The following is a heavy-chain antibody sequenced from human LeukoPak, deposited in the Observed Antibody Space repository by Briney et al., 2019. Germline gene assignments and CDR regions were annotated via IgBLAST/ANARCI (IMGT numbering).Heavy chain of an antibody. J-gene: IGHJ4*02. Sequence: PSETLSLTCTVSGGSISSSSYYWGWIRQPPGKGLEWIGNIYYSGSTYYNPSLKSRVTISVDTSKNQFSLKLSSVTAADTAVYYCARAAPNSYGFDYWGQGTLVTVSS. CDR3: ARAAPNSYGFDY. V-gene: IGHV4-39*07. D-gene: IGHD5-18*01. CDR2: IYYSGST. CDR1: GGSISSSSYY.